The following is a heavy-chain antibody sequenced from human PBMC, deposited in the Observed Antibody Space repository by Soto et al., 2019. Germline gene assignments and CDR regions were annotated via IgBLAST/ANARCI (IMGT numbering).Heavy chain of an antibody. D-gene: IGHD6-13*01. CDR3: ARARNRIAAAPWDY. J-gene: IGHJ4*02. V-gene: IGHV3-20*04. Sequence: GGSLRLSCAASGFTFDDYGMSWVRQAPGKGLEWVSGINWNGGSTGYADSVKGRFTISRDNAKNSLYLQMNSLRAEDTALYYCARARNRIAAAPWDYWGQGTLVTVSS. CDR2: INWNGGST. CDR1: GFTFDDYG.